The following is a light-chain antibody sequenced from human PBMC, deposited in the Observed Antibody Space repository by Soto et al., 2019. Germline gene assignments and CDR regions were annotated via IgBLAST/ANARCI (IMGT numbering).Light chain of an antibody. V-gene: IGKV1-5*03. Sequence: DIQMTQSPSTLSASVGDRVTITCRASQSINSWLAWYQQKPGKAPKLLIYKASGLESGVPSRFSGSGSGTDFTPTISSLQPHDFATYHCQQYESYSPLTFGGGTKVEIK. J-gene: IGKJ4*01. CDR3: QQYESYSPLT. CDR1: QSINSW. CDR2: KAS.